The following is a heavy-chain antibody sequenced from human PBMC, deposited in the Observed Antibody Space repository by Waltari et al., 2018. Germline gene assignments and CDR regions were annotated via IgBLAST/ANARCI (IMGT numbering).Heavy chain of an antibody. V-gene: IGHV1-2*06. D-gene: IGHD6-13*01. CDR3: ARGSKGIAAAGTNYMDV. Sequence: QVQLVQSGAEVKKPGASVKVSCKASGYTFTGYYMHWVRQAPGQGLEWRGRINPNMGGTTYAQKVQGRVTMTRDTSISTAYMELSRLRSDDTAVYYCARGSKGIAAAGTNYMDVWGKGTTVTVSS. CDR2: INPNMGGT. CDR1: GYTFTGYY. J-gene: IGHJ6*03.